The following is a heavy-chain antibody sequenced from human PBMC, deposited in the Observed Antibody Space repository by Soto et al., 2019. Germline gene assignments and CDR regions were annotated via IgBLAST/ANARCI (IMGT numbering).Heavy chain of an antibody. CDR3: ATSSGWYCFDY. CDR1: WVSVTRNH. CDR2: IYTDDNT. Sequence: EVQVVETGGGLIQPGGSLRLTWAASWVSVTRNHMTLVRQAPGKGLEWVSVIYTDDNTYYADSVKGRFTISRDKSKNTLYLQMNSLRAQDTAVYYCATSSGWYCFDYWGQGTLVTVSS. D-gene: IGHD6-19*01. V-gene: IGHV3-53*02. J-gene: IGHJ4*02.